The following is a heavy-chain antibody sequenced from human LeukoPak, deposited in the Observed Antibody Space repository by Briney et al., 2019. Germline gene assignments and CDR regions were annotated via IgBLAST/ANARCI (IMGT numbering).Heavy chain of an antibody. V-gene: IGHV5-51*01. CDR2: IYPADSDI. D-gene: IGHD4-17*01. CDR1: GYSFTRYW. J-gene: IGHJ4*02. Sequence: GESLKISCKGSGYSFTRYWIGWVRQMPGKGLEWMGIIYPADSDIRYSPSFQGQVTVSADRSTNTAYLQLNSLKASDTAMYYCARQRDYGDDIYSRYFDYWGQGVLVTVSS. CDR3: ARQRDYGDDIYSRYFDY.